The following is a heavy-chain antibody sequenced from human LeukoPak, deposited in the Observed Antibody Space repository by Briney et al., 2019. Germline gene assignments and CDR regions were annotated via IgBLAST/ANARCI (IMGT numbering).Heavy chain of an antibody. J-gene: IGHJ4*02. Sequence: PGGSLRLSCAASGFTFDDYGMSWVRQAPGKGLEWVSGINWNGGNTGYSDSVKGRFTISSDNSKNTVYLQMTSLRVDDTAVYYCAKFDRTATYFDSWGQGTLVTISS. CDR3: AKFDRTATYFDS. CDR1: GFTFDDYG. V-gene: IGHV3-20*04. D-gene: IGHD2-21*02. CDR2: INWNGGNT.